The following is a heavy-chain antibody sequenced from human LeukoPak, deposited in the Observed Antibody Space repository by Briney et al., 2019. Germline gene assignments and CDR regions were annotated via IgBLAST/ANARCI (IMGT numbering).Heavy chain of an antibody. CDR3: ARGSNWNDPDAFDI. CDR2: IKQAGSEK. CDR1: GFIFSNYW. Sequence: GGSLRLSCAASGFIFSNYWMSWVRQAPGKGLEWVANIKQAGSEKIYVDSVKGRFTISRDNAKNSLYLQMNSLRAEDTAVYYCARGSNWNDPDAFDIWGQGTMVTVSS. J-gene: IGHJ3*02. D-gene: IGHD1-20*01. V-gene: IGHV3-7*01.